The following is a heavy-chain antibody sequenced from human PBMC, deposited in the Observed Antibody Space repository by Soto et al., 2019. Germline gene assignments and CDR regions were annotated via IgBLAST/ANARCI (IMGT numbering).Heavy chain of an antibody. Sequence: ASVKVSCKASGYTFTGYYMHWVRQAPGQGLEWMGWINPNSGGTNYAQKFQGRVTMTRDTSISTAYMELSRLRSDDTAVYYCARSTGYSYGPSEGHWFDPWGQGTLVTVSS. V-gene: IGHV1-2*02. CDR1: GYTFTGYY. CDR3: ARSTGYSYGPSEGHWFDP. J-gene: IGHJ5*02. D-gene: IGHD5-18*01. CDR2: INPNSGGT.